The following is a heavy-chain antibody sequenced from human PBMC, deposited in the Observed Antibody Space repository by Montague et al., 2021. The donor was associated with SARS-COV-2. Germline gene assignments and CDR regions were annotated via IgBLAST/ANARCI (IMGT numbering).Heavy chain of an antibody. CDR2: IRRSGRTT. J-gene: IGHJ4*02. CDR1: GFTFSDYY. Sequence: SLRLSCAASGFTFSDYYMSWIPQAQGKGLEWVSPIRRSGRTTYYADSVKGRFTISRDNAKNSLYLQMNSLRAEDTAVYYCARIPAPHYDILTGYYLIPYFDNWGQGTLVTVSS. D-gene: IGHD3-9*01. V-gene: IGHV3-11*01. CDR3: ARIPAPHYDILTGYYLIPYFDN.